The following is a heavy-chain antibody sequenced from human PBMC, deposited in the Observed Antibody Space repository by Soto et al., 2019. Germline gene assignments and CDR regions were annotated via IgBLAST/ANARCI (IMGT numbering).Heavy chain of an antibody. D-gene: IGHD5-12*01. CDR1: GGSISSYY. CDR2: IYYSGST. J-gene: IGHJ5*02. V-gene: IGHV4-59*08. CDR3: AIHELRGGSDNLDP. Sequence: PSETLSLTCTGSGGSISSYYWSLIRQPPGKGLEWIGYIYYSGSTNYNPSLKSRVTISVDTSKNQFSLKLSSVTAADTAVYYCAIHELRGGSDNLDPWGRGTLVTVSA.